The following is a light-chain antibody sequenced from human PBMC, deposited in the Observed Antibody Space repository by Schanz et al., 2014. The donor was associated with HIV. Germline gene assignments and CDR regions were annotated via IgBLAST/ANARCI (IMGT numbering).Light chain of an antibody. V-gene: IGLV2-14*02. CDR2: EVS. CDR1: SSDVGSYDL. J-gene: IGLJ1*01. Sequence: QSVLTQPASVSGSPGQSITISCTGTSSDVGSYDLVSWYQQHPGRAPKLLISEVSKRPSGVSSRFSGSKSGNTASLTISGLQADDESDYYCSSYTSSSTPYVFGTGTKLTV. CDR3: SSYTSSSTPYV.